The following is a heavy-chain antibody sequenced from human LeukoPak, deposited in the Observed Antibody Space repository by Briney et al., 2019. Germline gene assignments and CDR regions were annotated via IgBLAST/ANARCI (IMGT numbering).Heavy chain of an antibody. J-gene: IGHJ4*02. V-gene: IGHV3-48*03. CDR1: GFTFSNYE. CDR3: ARGVFN. D-gene: IGHD3-10*01. Sequence: GGSLRLSCAASGFTFSNYEMNWVRQAPGKGLEWISHISNTGDIIHYADSVRGRFTISRDNSKNTLFLQMNSLRVEDTAVYYCARGVFNWGQGTLVTVSS. CDR2: ISNTGDII.